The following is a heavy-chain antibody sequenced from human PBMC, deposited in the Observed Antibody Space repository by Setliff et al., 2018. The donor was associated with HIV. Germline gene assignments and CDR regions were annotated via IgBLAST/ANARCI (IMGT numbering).Heavy chain of an antibody. CDR3: ARHSSLGGGSSFSD. CDR1: GDSITDGGYY. Sequence: PSETLSLTCTVSGDSITDGGYYWSWIRQHPGKGLEWIGYIYYSGSTYYNPSLKSRLTISVDTSKNQFSLKLSSVTAADTADYYCARHSSLGGGSSFSDWGQGTLVTVSS. CDR2: IYYSGST. D-gene: IGHD2-15*01. J-gene: IGHJ4*02. V-gene: IGHV4-31*03.